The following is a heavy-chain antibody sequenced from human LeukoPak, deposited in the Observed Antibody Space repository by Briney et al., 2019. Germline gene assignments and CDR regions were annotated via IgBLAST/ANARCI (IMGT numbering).Heavy chain of an antibody. D-gene: IGHD3-9*01. Sequence: SETLSLTCTVSGGSISSYYWSWIRQPPGKGLEWIGYIYYSGSTNYNPSLKSRVTISVDTSKNQFSLKLSSVTAADTAVYYCARTPHQMHDILTGYYQDWFDPWGQGTLVTVSS. CDR3: ARTPHQMHDILTGYYQDWFDP. J-gene: IGHJ5*02. CDR2: IYYSGST. CDR1: GGSISSYY. V-gene: IGHV4-59*12.